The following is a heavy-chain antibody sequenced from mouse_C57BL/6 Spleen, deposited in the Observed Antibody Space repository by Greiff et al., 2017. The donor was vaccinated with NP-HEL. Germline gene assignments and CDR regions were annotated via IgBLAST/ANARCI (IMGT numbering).Heavy chain of an antibody. CDR1: GFTFSDYY. J-gene: IGHJ4*01. Sequence: EVKLVESEGGLVQPGSSMKLSCTASGFTFSDYYMAWVRQVPEKGLEWVANINYDGSSTYYLDSLKSRFIISRDNAKNILYLQMSSLKSEDTATYYCARGLYYGNYGAMDYWGQGTSVTVSS. D-gene: IGHD2-1*01. CDR3: ARGLYYGNYGAMDY. CDR2: INYDGSST. V-gene: IGHV5-16*01.